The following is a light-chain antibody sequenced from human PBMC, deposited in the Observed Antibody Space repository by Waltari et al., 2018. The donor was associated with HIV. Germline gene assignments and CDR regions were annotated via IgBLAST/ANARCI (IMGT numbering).Light chain of an antibody. CDR2: WSS. CDR1: QSVLHSSNNKNY. Sequence: DIVMTQSPDSLAVSLGERATINCKSSQSVLHSSNNKNYLAWYQQKPGQPPKLLIYWSSTRESGVPDRFSGSGSGTDFTLTISSLQAEDVAVYYCQQYYSTPGFTFGPGTKVDIK. J-gene: IGKJ3*01. CDR3: QQYYSTPGFT. V-gene: IGKV4-1*01.